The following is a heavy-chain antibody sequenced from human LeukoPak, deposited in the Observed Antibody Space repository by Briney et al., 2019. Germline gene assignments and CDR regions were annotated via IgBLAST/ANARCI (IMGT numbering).Heavy chain of an antibody. V-gene: IGHV4-59*01. CDR2: IYYSGST. Sequence: PSETLSLTCTVTGVSISSYYWSWIRQPPGKGLEWIGYIYYSGSTNYNPSLKSRVTISVDTSKNQFSLKLSSVTAADTAVYYCARFPGSDAWGQGTLVTVSS. CDR3: ARFPGSDA. D-gene: IGHD3-10*01. J-gene: IGHJ5*02. CDR1: GVSISSYY.